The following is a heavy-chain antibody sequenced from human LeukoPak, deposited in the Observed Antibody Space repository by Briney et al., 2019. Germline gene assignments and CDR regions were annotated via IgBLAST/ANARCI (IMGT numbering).Heavy chain of an antibody. J-gene: IGHJ3*02. Sequence: GGSLILSCAASGFTFSSYAMSWVRQAPGKGLEWVSVISGNGGSTYYADSMKGRFTISRDNSKNTLYLQMNSLRAEDTAVYYCAKEAWIFGVVTRNVFDIWGQGTMVTVSS. V-gene: IGHV3-23*01. CDR3: AKEAWIFGVVTRNVFDI. D-gene: IGHD3-3*01. CDR2: ISGNGGST. CDR1: GFTFSSYA.